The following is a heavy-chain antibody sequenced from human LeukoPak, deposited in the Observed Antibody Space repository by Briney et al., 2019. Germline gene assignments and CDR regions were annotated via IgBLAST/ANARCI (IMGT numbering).Heavy chain of an antibody. CDR3: AREEYSSGWYGSPSDY. Sequence: SETLSLTCTVSGDSISNYFWSWIRQPPGKGLEWIGYIYYSGNTNYNPSLKSRVSMSVDTSKNQFSLKLSSVTAADTAVYYCAREEYSSGWYGSPSDYWGQGTLVTVPS. CDR1: GDSISNYF. V-gene: IGHV4-59*01. CDR2: IYYSGNT. D-gene: IGHD6-19*01. J-gene: IGHJ4*02.